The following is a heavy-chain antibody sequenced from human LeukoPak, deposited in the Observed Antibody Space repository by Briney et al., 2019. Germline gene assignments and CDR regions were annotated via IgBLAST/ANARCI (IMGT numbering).Heavy chain of an antibody. CDR3: ARVVRYYYGSGSYSPYGMDV. CDR2: IIPILGIA. D-gene: IGHD3-10*01. V-gene: IGHV1-69*04. J-gene: IGHJ6*02. Sequence: ASVKVSCKASGGTFSSYAISWVRQAPGQGLEWMGRIIPILGIANYAQKFQGRVTITADKSTSTAYMELSSLRSEDTAVYYCARVVRYYYGSGSYSPYGMDVWGQGTTVTVSS. CDR1: GGTFSSYA.